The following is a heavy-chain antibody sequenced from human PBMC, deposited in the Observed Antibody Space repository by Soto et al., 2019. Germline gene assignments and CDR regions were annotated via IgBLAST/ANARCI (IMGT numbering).Heavy chain of an antibody. V-gene: IGHV3-30*18. D-gene: IGHD4-17*01. J-gene: IGHJ4*02. CDR3: AKDSTTPHFFDY. CDR2: ISSDGSNN. Sequence: GGSLRLSCASSGFTFSSYGMHWVRQAPGKGLEWVAVISSDGSNNVYADSVKGRSTISRDNSKNTLYLQINNLRLEDTAVYYCAKDSTTPHFFDYWGQGTLVTVSS. CDR1: GFTFSSYG.